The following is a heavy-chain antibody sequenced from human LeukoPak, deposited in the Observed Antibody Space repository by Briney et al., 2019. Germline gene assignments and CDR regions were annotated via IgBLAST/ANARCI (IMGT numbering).Heavy chain of an antibody. D-gene: IGHD4-17*01. CDR2: ISYDGSNK. Sequence: GGSLRLSCAASGFTFSSYAMHWVRQAPGKGLEWVAVISYDGSNKYYADSVKGRFTISRDNSKNTLYLQMNSLRAEDTAVYYCARGDYGDYVVDYWGQGTLVTVSS. CDR1: GFTFSSYA. V-gene: IGHV3-30-3*01. J-gene: IGHJ4*02. CDR3: ARGDYGDYVVDY.